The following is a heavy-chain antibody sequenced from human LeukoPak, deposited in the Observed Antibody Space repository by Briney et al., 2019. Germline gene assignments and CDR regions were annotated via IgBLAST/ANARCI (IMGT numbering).Heavy chain of an antibody. CDR3: ARPYYYDSSGYLD. Sequence: SETLSLTCAVYGGPFSGYYWGWIRQPPGKGLEWIGEINHSGSTNYNPSLKSRVTISVDTSKNQFSLKLSSVTAADTAVYYCARPYYYDSSGYLDWGQGTLVTVSS. V-gene: IGHV4-34*01. CDR1: GGPFSGYY. D-gene: IGHD3-22*01. CDR2: INHSGST. J-gene: IGHJ4*02.